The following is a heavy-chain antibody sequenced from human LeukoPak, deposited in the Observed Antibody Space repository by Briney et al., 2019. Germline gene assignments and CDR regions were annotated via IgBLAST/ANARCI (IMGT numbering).Heavy chain of an antibody. D-gene: IGHD3-10*01. Sequence: ASVKVSCKASGYTFTGYYMRWVRQAPGQGLEGRGWINPNSGGTNYAQKFQGRVTMTRDTSISTAYMELSRLRSDDTAVYYCARTAYYYGSGSPYGMDVWGQGTTVTVSS. CDR3: ARTAYYYGSGSPYGMDV. J-gene: IGHJ6*02. CDR1: GYTFTGYY. CDR2: INPNSGGT. V-gene: IGHV1-2*02.